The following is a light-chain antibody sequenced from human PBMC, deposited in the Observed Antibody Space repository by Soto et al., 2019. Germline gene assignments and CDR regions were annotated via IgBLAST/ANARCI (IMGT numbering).Light chain of an antibody. CDR3: QSTDTSGTYVV. J-gene: IGLJ2*01. CDR2: KDI. Sequence: SYELTQPPSVSVSPGQTARITCSGDVFPKQYVYWYQQKAGQAPMMVIYKDIERPSGIPERFSGSNSGTTVTLTISEVQAEDDADYYCQSTDTSGTYVVFGGGTKLTVL. CDR1: VFPKQY. V-gene: IGLV3-25*02.